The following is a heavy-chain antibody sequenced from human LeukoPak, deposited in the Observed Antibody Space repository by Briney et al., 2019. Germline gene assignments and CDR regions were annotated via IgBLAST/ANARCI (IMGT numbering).Heavy chain of an antibody. V-gene: IGHV4-39*07. J-gene: IGHJ6*03. CDR3: PRGPDYSDYYYSYYMDV. D-gene: IGHD4-11*01. CDR1: GGSIGSSDSF. Sequence: SETLSLTCTVSGGSIGSSDSFWGWIRQPPGKGLEWIGSIYYSGTTYYNPSLKSRLTISVDTSKNHFSLKLTSVTAADTAVYFCPRGPDYSDYYYSYYMDVWGKGTTVTVSS. CDR2: IYYSGTT.